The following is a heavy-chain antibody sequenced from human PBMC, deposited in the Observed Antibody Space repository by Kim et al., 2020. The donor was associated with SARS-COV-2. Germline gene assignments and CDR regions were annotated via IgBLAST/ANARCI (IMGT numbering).Heavy chain of an antibody. CDR3: ANDGGYGYYYPVY. CDR1: GFTFSSYA. Sequence: GGSLRLSCAASGFTFSSYAMSWVRQAPGKGLEWVSGISNSGGRTYYADSVKGRFTISRDNSKNTLYLQMNSLRAEDTALYYCANDGGYGYYYPVYWGQATQVTVSS. CDR2: ISNSGGRT. J-gene: IGHJ4*02. V-gene: IGHV3-23*01. D-gene: IGHD3-16*01.